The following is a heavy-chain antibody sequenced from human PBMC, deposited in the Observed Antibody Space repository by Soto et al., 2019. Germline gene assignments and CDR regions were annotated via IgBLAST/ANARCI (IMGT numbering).Heavy chain of an antibody. CDR1: GYTFTSYD. Sequence: ASVKVSCKASGYTFTSYDINWVRQATGQGLEWMGWMNPNSGNTGYAQKFQGRVTMTRNTSISTAYMELSSLRSEDTAVYYCARFATAGYFDWLLERVNAFDIWGQGTMVTVSS. D-gene: IGHD3-9*01. J-gene: IGHJ3*02. CDR3: ARFATAGYFDWLLERVNAFDI. CDR2: MNPNSGNT. V-gene: IGHV1-8*01.